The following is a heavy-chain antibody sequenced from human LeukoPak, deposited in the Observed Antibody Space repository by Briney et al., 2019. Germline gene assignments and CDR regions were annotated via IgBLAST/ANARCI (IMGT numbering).Heavy chain of an antibody. Sequence: PGGSLRLSCAASGFTFSNYGMHWVRQAPGKGLEWVTIISYDGSNKYYADSVKGRFTISRDNSKNTLYLQMNSLRADDTAMYYCAKDQGNGYIASYYYYMDVWGKGTTVTVSS. D-gene: IGHD5-24*01. CDR2: ISYDGSNK. CDR3: AKDQGNGYIASYYYYMDV. V-gene: IGHV3-30*18. J-gene: IGHJ6*03. CDR1: GFTFSNYG.